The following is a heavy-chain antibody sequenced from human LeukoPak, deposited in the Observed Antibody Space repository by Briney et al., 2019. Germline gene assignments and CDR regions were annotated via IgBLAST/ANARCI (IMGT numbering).Heavy chain of an antibody. CDR1: GVSISSSNSC. D-gene: IGHD2-2*01. CDR3: ARRGYCSSTSCYPPLYYFDY. CDR2: IYYSGST. V-gene: IGHV4-39*01. J-gene: IGHJ4*02. Sequence: PSETLSLTCTVSGVSISSSNSCWGWIRQPPGKGLEWIGSIYYSGSTYYNPSLKSRVTISVDTSKNQFSLKLSSVTAADTAVYYCARRGYCSSTSCYPPLYYFDYWGQGTLVTVSS.